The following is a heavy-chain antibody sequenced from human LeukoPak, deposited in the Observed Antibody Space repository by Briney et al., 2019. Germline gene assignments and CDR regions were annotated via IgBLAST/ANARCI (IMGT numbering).Heavy chain of an antibody. CDR3: ARGGNYYDSSGYYWNRYFDL. D-gene: IGHD3-22*01. J-gene: IGHJ2*01. CDR1: GFTFSSYE. V-gene: IGHV3-48*03. CDR2: ISSSGSTI. Sequence: GGSLRLSCAASGFTFSSYEMNWVRQAPGKGLEWVSYISSSGSTIYYADSVKGRFTISRENAKNSLYLQMNSLRAEDTAVYYCARGGNYYDSSGYYWNRYFDLWGRGTLVTVSS.